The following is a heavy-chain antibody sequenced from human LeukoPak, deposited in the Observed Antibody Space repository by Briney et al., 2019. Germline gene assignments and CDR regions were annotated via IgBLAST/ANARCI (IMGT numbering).Heavy chain of an antibody. Sequence: PSETLSLTCTVSGYSISSGYYWGWIRQPPGKGLEWIGSIYHSGSTYYNPSLKSRVTISVDTSKNQFSLRLSSVTAADTAVYFCLNYDNWGQGTLVTVSS. CDR2: IYHSGST. J-gene: IGHJ4*02. CDR1: GYSISSGYY. V-gene: IGHV4-38-2*02. D-gene: IGHD3-22*01. CDR3: LNYDN.